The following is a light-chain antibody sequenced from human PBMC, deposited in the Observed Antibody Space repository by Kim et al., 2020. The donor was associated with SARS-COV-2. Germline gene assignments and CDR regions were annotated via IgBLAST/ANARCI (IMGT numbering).Light chain of an antibody. CDR3: CSSAGGYTWV. V-gene: IGLV2-11*01. Sequence: QSALTQPRSVSGSPGQSVTISCTGTSDVGNYNHVSWYQQHPGKAPKLMMYDVSKRVSGVPERFSGSKSGNTASLTISGLQAEDEADYYCCSSAGGYTWVFGGGTQLTVL. CDR2: DVS. CDR1: SDVGNYNH. J-gene: IGLJ3*02.